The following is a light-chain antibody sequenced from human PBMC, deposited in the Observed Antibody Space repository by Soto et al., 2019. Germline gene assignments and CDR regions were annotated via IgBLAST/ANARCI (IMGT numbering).Light chain of an antibody. CDR2: ATS. J-gene: IGKJ1*01. V-gene: IGKV3-20*01. CDR3: QQYGSSSWT. CDR1: QSVSSSY. Sequence: PGERATLSCRASQSVSSSYLAWYQQKPGQPPRLVMYATSSRATGIPARFSGSGSGTDFTLTISRLEPEDFAVYYCQQYGSSSWTFGQGTKVDNK.